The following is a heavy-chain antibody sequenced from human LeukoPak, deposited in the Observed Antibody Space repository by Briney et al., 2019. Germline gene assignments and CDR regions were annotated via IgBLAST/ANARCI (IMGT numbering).Heavy chain of an antibody. J-gene: IGHJ5*02. Sequence: SETLSLTCAVSGGSISSSNWWSWVRQPPGKGLEWIGEIYHSGSTNYNPSLKSRVTISADTSKNQFSLKLSSVTAADTAVYYCARGRREGSGWLGWFDPWGQGTLVTVSS. CDR2: IYHSGST. V-gene: IGHV4-4*02. CDR3: ARGRREGSGWLGWFDP. CDR1: GGSISSSNW. D-gene: IGHD6-19*01.